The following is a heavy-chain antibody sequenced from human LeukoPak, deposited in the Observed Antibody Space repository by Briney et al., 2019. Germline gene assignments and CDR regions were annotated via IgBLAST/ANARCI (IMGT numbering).Heavy chain of an antibody. CDR3: ARDSLSGSSETLYYYYYYMDV. J-gene: IGHJ6*03. D-gene: IGHD6-13*01. V-gene: IGHV1-2*02. CDR2: TNPNSGGT. CDR1: GYTFTVYY. Sequence: ASVKVSFKASGYTFTVYYMHWVRQAPGQGLEWMGWTNPNSGGTNYAQKFQGRVTMTRDTSISTAYMELSRLRSDDTAVYYCARDSLSGSSETLYYYYYYMDVWGKGTTVTVSS.